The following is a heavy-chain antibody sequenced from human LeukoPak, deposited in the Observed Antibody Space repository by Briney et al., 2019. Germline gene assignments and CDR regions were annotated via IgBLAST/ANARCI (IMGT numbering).Heavy chain of an antibody. Sequence: GGSLRLSCAASGFTFSNYYMHWVRQAPGKGLVWVSHINSDGSNINYADSVKGRFTISRDNAKNSLYLQMNSLRAEDTAVYYCARETYYYDSSGLDYWGQGTLVTVSS. CDR3: ARETYYYDSSGLDY. J-gene: IGHJ4*02. CDR2: INSDGSNI. CDR1: GFTFSNYY. V-gene: IGHV3-74*01. D-gene: IGHD3-22*01.